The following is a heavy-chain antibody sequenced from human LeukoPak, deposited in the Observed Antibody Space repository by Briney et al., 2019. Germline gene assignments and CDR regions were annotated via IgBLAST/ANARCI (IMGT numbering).Heavy chain of an antibody. V-gene: IGHV1-8*01. CDR3: ASLPVEFSLAGTPFGMDV. CDR2: MNPNSGNT. CDR1: GYTFTSYD. J-gene: IGHJ6*02. Sequence: GASVKVSCKASGYTFTSYDINWVRQATGQGLEWMGWMNPNSGNTGYAQKFQGRVTMTRNTSISTAYMELSSLRSEDTAVYYCASLPVEFSLAGTPFGMDVWGQGTTVTVSS. D-gene: IGHD6-19*01.